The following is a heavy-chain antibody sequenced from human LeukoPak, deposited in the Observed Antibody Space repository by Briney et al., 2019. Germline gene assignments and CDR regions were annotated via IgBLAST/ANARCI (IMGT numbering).Heavy chain of an antibody. CDR1: GFTFSNYW. D-gene: IGHD1-1*01. Sequence: GGSLRPSCVASGFTFSNYWMSWVRQAPGKGLEWVANIKEDGSIEDYVDSVKGRFTVSRDNAKNSLYLEMNSLRVEDTAVYYCVSQQLAPPWGQGTLVIVSS. CDR3: VSQQLAPP. J-gene: IGHJ5*02. V-gene: IGHV3-7*01. CDR2: IKEDGSIE.